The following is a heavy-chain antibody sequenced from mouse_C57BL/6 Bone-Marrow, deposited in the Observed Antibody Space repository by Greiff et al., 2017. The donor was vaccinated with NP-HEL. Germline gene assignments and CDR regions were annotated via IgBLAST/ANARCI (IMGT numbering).Heavy chain of an antibody. V-gene: IGHV1-52*01. Sequence: QVQLQQPGAELVRPGSSVKLSCKASGYTFTSYWMHWVKQRPIQGLEWIGNIDPSDSETHYNQKFKDKATLTVDKSSSNAYMQLSSLTSEDSAVYYSAREDYYGSSYSYYFDYWGQGTTLTVSS. D-gene: IGHD1-1*01. CDR2: IDPSDSET. J-gene: IGHJ2*01. CDR3: AREDYYGSSYSYYFDY. CDR1: GYTFTSYW.